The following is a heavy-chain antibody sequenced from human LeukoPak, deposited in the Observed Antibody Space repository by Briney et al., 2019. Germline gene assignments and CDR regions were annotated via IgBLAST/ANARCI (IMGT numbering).Heavy chain of an antibody. CDR2: IYWDDDK. CDR3: AHRRITMVRGVIGLDY. Sequence: SGPTLVKPTQTLTLTCTFSGFSLSASGVGVGWIRQPPGKALEWLALIYWDDDKRYSPSLKSRLTITKDTSKNQVVLTMTNMDPVDTATYYCAHRRITMVRGVIGLDYWGQGTLVTVSS. CDR1: GFSLSASGVG. V-gene: IGHV2-5*02. J-gene: IGHJ4*02. D-gene: IGHD3-10*01.